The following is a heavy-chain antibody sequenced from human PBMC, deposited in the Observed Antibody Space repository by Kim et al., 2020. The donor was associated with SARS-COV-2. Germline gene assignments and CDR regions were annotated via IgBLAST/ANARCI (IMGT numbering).Heavy chain of an antibody. D-gene: IGHD2-2*01. Sequence: SETLSLTCTVSGGSISSYYWSWIRQPPGKGLEWIGYIYYSGSTNYNPSLKSRVTISVDSSKNQFSLKLSSVTAADTAVYYCARFRSLVVPAAKVWYFDLWGRGTLVTVSS. CDR1: GGSISSYY. V-gene: IGHV4-59*13. CDR3: ARFRSLVVPAAKVWYFDL. J-gene: IGHJ2*01. CDR2: IYYSGST.